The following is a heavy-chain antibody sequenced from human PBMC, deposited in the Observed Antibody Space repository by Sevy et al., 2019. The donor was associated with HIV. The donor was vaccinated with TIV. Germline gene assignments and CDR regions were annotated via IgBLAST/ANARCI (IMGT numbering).Heavy chain of an antibody. Sequence: GGSLRLSCAASGFTFSSYWMHWVRQAPGKGLVWVSRINSDGSSTSYADSVKGRFTISRDNAKNTLNLQMNSLRAEDTAVYYCARGPGQLVAVDYWGQGTLVTVSS. CDR3: ARGPGQLVAVDY. J-gene: IGHJ4*02. CDR2: INSDGSST. CDR1: GFTFSSYW. V-gene: IGHV3-74*01. D-gene: IGHD6-6*01.